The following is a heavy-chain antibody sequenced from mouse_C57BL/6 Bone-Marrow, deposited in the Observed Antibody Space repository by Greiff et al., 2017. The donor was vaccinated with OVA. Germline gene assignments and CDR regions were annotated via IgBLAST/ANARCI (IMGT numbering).Heavy chain of an antibody. V-gene: IGHV5-6*01. Sequence: EVKLQESGGDLVKPGGSLKLSCAASGFTFSSYGMSWVRQTPDKRLEWVATISSGGSYTYYPHSVKGRFTISRDNAKNTLYLQMSSLKSEDTAMYYCARPHYDYWGQGTLVTVSA. CDR3: ARPHYDY. D-gene: IGHD2-4*01. CDR2: ISSGGSYT. J-gene: IGHJ3*01. CDR1: GFTFSSYG.